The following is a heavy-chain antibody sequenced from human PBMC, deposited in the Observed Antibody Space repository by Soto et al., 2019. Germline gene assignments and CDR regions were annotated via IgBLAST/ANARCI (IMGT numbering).Heavy chain of an antibody. V-gene: IGHV3-74*01. Sequence: GGSLRVCYAASGCTFSSYGMHWVRQAPGKGLVWVSRINSDGSSTSYADSVKGRFTISRDNAKNTLYLQMNSLRAEDTAVYYCARGPFYGSSWGQGTLVTVSS. D-gene: IGHD6-13*01. CDR1: GCTFSSYG. CDR2: INSDGSST. J-gene: IGHJ4*02. CDR3: ARGPFYGSS.